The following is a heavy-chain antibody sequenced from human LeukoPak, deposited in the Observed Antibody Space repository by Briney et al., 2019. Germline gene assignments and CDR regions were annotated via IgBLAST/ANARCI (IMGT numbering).Heavy chain of an antibody. J-gene: IGHJ3*02. CDR1: GFTFSDYY. V-gene: IGHV3-11*01. D-gene: IGHD3-22*01. CDR2: ISSSGSTI. Sequence: GGSLRLSCAASGFTFSDYYMSWIRQAPGKGLEWVSYISSSGSTIYYADSVKGRFTISRDNAKNSLYLQMNSLRAEDTAVYYCAREPKAYYYDSSGYHDAFDIWGQGTMVTVSS. CDR3: AREPKAYYYDSSGYHDAFDI.